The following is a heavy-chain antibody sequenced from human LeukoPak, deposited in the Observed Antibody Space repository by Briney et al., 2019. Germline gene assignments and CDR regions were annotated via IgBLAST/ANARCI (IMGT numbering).Heavy chain of an antibody. CDR2: INQDGGEK. V-gene: IGHV3-7*01. D-gene: IGHD2-21*02. J-gene: IGHJ4*02. Sequence: AGSLTLSCPASGFTFSDYWMSWVRQAPAKGLDWVAYINQDGGEKYYVDSVTGRFTISRDNARNSLYLQMDRLGLEDRAVYYCAKAGRYVTGCPDYWGQGTQVTVSS. CDR1: GFTFSDYW. CDR3: AKAGRYVTGCPDY.